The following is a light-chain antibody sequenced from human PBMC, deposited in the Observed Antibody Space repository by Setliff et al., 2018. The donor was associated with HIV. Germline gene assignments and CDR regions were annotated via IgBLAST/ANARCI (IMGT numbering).Light chain of an antibody. CDR1: SSDVGGYRY. V-gene: IGLV2-14*01. Sequence: LTQPASVSGSPGQSITISCSGTSSDVGGYRYVSWYQQFPGKAPKLIIYAVSNRPSGVSNRFSGSKSGNTASLTISGLQAEDEADYYCSSFTSSNTLVFGGGTKATVL. CDR2: AVS. CDR3: SSFTSSNTLV. J-gene: IGLJ3*02.